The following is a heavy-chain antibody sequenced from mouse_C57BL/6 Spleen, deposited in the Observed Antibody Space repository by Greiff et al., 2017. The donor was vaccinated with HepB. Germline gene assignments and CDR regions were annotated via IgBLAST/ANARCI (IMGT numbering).Heavy chain of an antibody. Sequence: QVQLKESGPELVKPGASVKISCKASGYSFTSYYIHWVKQRPGQGLEWIGWIYPGSGNTKYNEKFKGKATLTADTSSSTAYMQLSSLTSEDSAVYYCARVIYYGNYEGFWNYAMDYWGQGTSVTVSS. CDR3: ARVIYYGNYEGFWNYAMDY. D-gene: IGHD2-1*01. V-gene: IGHV1-66*01. J-gene: IGHJ4*01. CDR2: IYPGSGNT. CDR1: GYSFTSYY.